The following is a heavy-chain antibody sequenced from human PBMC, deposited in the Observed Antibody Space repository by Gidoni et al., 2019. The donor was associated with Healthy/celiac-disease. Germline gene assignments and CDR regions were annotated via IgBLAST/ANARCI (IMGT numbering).Heavy chain of an antibody. J-gene: IGHJ3*02. CDR3: ARDRYCSGGSCHHDAFDI. V-gene: IGHV3-30-3*01. CDR2: ISYDGSNK. CDR1: GFTFSSYD. Sequence: QVQLVESGGGVVQPGRSLRLSCAASGFTFSSYDMNWVRQAPGKGLEWVAVISYDGSNKYYADSVKGRFTISRDNSKNTLYLQMNSLRAEDTAVYYCARDRYCSGGSCHHDAFDIWGQGTMVTVSS. D-gene: IGHD2-15*01.